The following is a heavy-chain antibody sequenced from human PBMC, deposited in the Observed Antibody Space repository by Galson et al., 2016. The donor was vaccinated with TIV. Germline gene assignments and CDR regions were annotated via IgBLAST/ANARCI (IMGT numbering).Heavy chain of an antibody. V-gene: IGHV3-66*04. CDR1: GFSVSDNY. CDR2: VSSGYDT. J-gene: IGHJ4*02. CDR3: SRPSHYYDISSFYPLDF. D-gene: IGHD3-22*01. Sequence: SLRLSCAASGFSVSDNYINWVRQAPGKGLEWVSIVSSGYDTNNADSVKGRFTISRNNAKNTLYLQISGLSAEDTAIYYCSRPSHYYDISSFYPLDFWGQGTLVTVSS.